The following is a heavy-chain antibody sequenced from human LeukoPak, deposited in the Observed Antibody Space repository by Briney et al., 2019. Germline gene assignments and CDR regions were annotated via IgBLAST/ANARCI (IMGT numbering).Heavy chain of an antibody. D-gene: IGHD3-10*01. CDR1: GGSFSGYY. Sequence: SETLSLTCAVYGGSFSGYYWGWIRQPPGKGLEWIGEINHSGSTNYNPSLKSRVTISVDTSKNQFSLKLSSVTAADTAVYYCARGSELLAPHYGSGNRNYYFDYWGQGTLVTVSS. CDR2: INHSGST. J-gene: IGHJ4*02. CDR3: ARGSELLAPHYGSGNRNYYFDY. V-gene: IGHV4-34*01.